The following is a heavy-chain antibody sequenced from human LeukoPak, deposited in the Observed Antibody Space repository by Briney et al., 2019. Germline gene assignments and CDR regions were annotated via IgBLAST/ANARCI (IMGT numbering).Heavy chain of an antibody. J-gene: IGHJ4*02. CDR3: ALSAVASDFDY. V-gene: IGHV3-48*03. CDR2: IGSSGTTI. D-gene: IGHD6-19*01. Sequence: PGGSLRLSCAVSGFPFSIYEMNWVRQAPGKGLEWVSNIGSSGTTIYYADSVKGRFSISRDNAKNSLYLQMNSLRVEDTAVYYCALSAVASDFDYWGQGALVTVSS. CDR1: GFPFSIYE.